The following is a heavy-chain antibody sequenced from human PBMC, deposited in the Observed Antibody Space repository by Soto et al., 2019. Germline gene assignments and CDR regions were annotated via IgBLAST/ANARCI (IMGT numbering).Heavy chain of an antibody. Sequence: QVQLQQWGAGLLKPSETLSLTCAVYGGSFSGYYWSWIRQPPGKGLEWIGEINHSGSTNYNPSLNSRVTISVDTSKNQFSLKLSSVTAADTAVYYCARGLRYSSSWYGVNWFDPWGQGTLVTVSS. V-gene: IGHV4-34*01. CDR3: ARGLRYSSSWYGVNWFDP. CDR1: GGSFSGYY. J-gene: IGHJ5*02. CDR2: INHSGST. D-gene: IGHD6-13*01.